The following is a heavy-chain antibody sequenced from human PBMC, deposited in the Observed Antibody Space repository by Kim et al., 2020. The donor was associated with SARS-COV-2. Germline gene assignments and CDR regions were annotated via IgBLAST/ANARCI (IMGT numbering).Heavy chain of an antibody. CDR2: ISTSSGNT. J-gene: IGHJ4*02. CDR1: GYTFTTYG. V-gene: IGHV1-18*01. Sequence: ASVKVSCKTSGYTFTTYGISWVRQAPGQGLEWMGWISTSSGNTNYAQKFQGRVTMSTDTSSSTAYMELRSLRYDDTAVYYCVRDRNYYFDFWGRGTSVTV. D-gene: IGHD1-7*01. CDR3: VRDRNYYFDF.